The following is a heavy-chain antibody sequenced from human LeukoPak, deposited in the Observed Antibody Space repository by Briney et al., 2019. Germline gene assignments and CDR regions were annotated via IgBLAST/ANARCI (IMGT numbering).Heavy chain of an antibody. CDR1: GGSISSSSYY. D-gene: IGHD2-2*01. V-gene: IGHV4-39*07. CDR2: IYYSGST. Sequence: SETLSLTCTVSGGSISSSSYYWGWIRQPPGKGLEWIGSIYYSGSTYYNPSLKSRVTISVDTSKNQFSLKLSSVTAADTAVYYCARDLGQYPLYYYYYMDVWGKGTTVTVSS. CDR3: ARDLGQYPLYYYYYMDV. J-gene: IGHJ6*03.